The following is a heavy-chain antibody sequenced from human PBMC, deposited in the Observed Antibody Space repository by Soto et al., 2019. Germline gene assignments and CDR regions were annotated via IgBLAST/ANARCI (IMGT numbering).Heavy chain of an antibody. CDR1: GFTFSSYS. Sequence: PGGSLRLSCAASGFTFSSYSMSWVRQAPGKGLEWVSSISSSSSYIYYADSVKGRFTISRDNAKNSLYLQMNSLRAEDTAVYYCASRGGYSSSGPFDYWGQGTLVTVSS. J-gene: IGHJ4*02. D-gene: IGHD6-6*01. CDR2: ISSSSSYI. CDR3: ASRGGYSSSGPFDY. V-gene: IGHV3-21*01.